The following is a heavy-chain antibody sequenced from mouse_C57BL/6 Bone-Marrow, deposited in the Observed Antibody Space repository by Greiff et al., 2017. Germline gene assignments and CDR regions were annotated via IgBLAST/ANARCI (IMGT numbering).Heavy chain of an antibody. CDR3: ARQTVVHYYAMDY. D-gene: IGHD1-1*01. V-gene: IGHV5-6*01. CDR2: ISSGGSYT. J-gene: IGHJ4*01. Sequence: EVKLMESGGDLVKPGGSLKLSCAASGFTFSSYGMSWVRQTPDKRLEWVATISSGGSYTYYPDSVKGRFTISRDNAKYTLYLQMSSLKSEDTAMXYCARQTVVHYYAMDYWGQGTSVTVSS. CDR1: GFTFSSYG.